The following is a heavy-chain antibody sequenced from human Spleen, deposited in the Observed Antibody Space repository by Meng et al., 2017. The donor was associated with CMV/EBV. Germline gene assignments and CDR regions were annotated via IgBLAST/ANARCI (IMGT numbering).Heavy chain of an antibody. Sequence: ASVKVSCKASGYTFTGYYMHWVRQAPGQGLEWMGWINPNSGGTNYAQKFQGRVTMTRDTSISTAYMELSSLRSDDTAVYYCARGAAKYYYGMDVWGQGTTVTVSS. CDR3: ARGAAKYYYGMDV. J-gene: IGHJ6*02. CDR2: INPNSGGT. CDR1: GYTFTGYY. D-gene: IGHD4/OR15-4a*01. V-gene: IGHV1-2*02.